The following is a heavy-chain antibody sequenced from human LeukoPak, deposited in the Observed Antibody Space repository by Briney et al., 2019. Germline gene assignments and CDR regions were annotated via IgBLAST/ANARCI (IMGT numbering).Heavy chain of an antibody. D-gene: IGHD6-19*01. CDR2: IKQDGSEK. CDR1: GFTLSSYW. CDR3: ARDWEYSSGWSAFDI. Sequence: GGSLRLSCAASGFTLSSYWMSWVRQAPGKGLEWVANIKQDGSEKYYVDSVKGRFTISSDNAKNSLYLQMNSLRAEDTAVYYCARDWEYSSGWSAFDIWGQGTMVTVSS. V-gene: IGHV3-7*01. J-gene: IGHJ3*02.